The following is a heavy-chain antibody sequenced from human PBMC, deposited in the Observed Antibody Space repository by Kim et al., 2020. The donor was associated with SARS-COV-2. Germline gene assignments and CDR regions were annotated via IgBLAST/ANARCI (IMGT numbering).Heavy chain of an antibody. V-gene: IGHV4-39*07. Sequence: SETLSLTCTVSGGSISSSSYYWGWIRQPPGKGLEWIASIYYTGSTYYNPSLKSRVTISVDTSKNQFSLRLSSVTAADTAVYYCARVGIVPAWGQGTLVTVSS. D-gene: IGHD2-2*03. CDR3: ARVGIVPA. CDR1: GGSISSSSYY. J-gene: IGHJ5*02. CDR2: IYYTGST.